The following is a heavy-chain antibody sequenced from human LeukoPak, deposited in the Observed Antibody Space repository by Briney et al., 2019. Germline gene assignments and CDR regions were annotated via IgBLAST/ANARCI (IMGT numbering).Heavy chain of an antibody. CDR2: IYYSGTT. V-gene: IGHV4-59*12. D-gene: IGHD3-10*01. J-gene: IGHJ4*02. Sequence: SETLSLTCSVSGGSISSYYWSWIRQPPGKGLEWIGHIYYSGTTNYNPSLKSRVTISIDTSKNQFSLRLSSVTAADTAVYYCARAMVRGVIGYWGQGTLVTVSS. CDR1: GGSISSYY. CDR3: ARAMVRGVIGY.